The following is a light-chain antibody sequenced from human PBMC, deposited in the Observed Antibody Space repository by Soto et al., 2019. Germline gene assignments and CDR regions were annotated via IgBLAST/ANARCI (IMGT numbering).Light chain of an antibody. J-gene: IGKJ1*01. CDR2: GAS. CDR3: QQYNNWPPWT. V-gene: IGKV3-15*01. Sequence: EIVMTQSPATLSVSPGERATLSCSASQSVSSNFAWYQQKPGQAPRSLIYGASTRATGIPARLSGSGSGTEFTLTISSLQSEDFAVYYCQQYNNWPPWTFGQGTQVEIK. CDR1: QSVSSN.